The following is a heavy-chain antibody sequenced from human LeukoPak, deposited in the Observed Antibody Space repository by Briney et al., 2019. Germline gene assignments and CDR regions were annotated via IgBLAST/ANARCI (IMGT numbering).Heavy chain of an antibody. Sequence: SETLSLTCAVYGGSFSGYYWSWIRQPPGKGLEWIGEINHSGSTNYNPSLKSRVTISVDTSKNQFSLKLSSVTAADTAVYYCARASIRYYDILTGLFDYWGQGTLVTVSS. CDR1: GGSFSGYY. V-gene: IGHV4-34*01. J-gene: IGHJ4*02. CDR3: ARASIRYYDILTGLFDY. D-gene: IGHD3-9*01. CDR2: INHSGST.